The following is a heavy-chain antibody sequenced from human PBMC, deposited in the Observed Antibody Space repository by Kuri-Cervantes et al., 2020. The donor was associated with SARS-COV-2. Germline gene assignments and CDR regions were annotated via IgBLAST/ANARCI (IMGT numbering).Heavy chain of an antibody. D-gene: IGHD6-19*01. J-gene: IGHJ4*02. CDR3: SPSHFSGWYYFDY. CDR1: GFTFSSYG. Sequence: GGSLRLSCAASGFTFSSYGMHWVRQAPGTGLEWVASITSSSTYKNYADSVKGRFTISRDNAENSLYLQMNSLRAEDTAVYYCSPSHFSGWYYFDYWGQGTLVTVSS. V-gene: IGHV3-21*01. CDR2: ITSSSTYK.